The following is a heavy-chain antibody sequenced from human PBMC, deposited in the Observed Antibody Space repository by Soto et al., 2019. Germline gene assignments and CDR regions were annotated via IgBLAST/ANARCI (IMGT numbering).Heavy chain of an antibody. V-gene: IGHV1-69*13. Sequence: SVKVSCKASGGTFSSYAISWVRQAPGQGLEWMGGIIPIFGTANYAQKFQGRVTITADESTSTAYMELSSLRSEDTAVYYCARDKGRRYYDFWSEYNWFDPWGQGTLVTVSS. D-gene: IGHD3-3*01. CDR2: IIPIFGTA. CDR1: GGTFSSYA. J-gene: IGHJ5*02. CDR3: ARDKGRRYYDFWSEYNWFDP.